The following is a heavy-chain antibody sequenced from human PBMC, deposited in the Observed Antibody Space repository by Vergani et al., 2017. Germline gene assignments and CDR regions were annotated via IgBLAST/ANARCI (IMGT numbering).Heavy chain of an antibody. D-gene: IGHD4-23*01. CDR2: ISGSGGNT. V-gene: IGHV3-23*01. CDR3: ANARDPNCNGGNCYSYYYGLDL. CDR1: GFTFSSYA. J-gene: IGHJ6*02. Sequence: EVQLLESGGGLVQPGGSLRLSCGASGFTFSSYAMTWVRQAPGTGLEWVSAISGSGGNTFYTDSVKGRFTISRDNSKDTLYLQMNSLRVEETAIYYCANARDPNCNGGNCYSYYYGLDLWGQGTTVTVSS.